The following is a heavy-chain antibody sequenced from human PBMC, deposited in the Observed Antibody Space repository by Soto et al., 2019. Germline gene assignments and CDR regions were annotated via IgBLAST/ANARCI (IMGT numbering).Heavy chain of an antibody. Sequence: TLSLTCAVSGGSISSGGYSCSWIRQPPGKGLEWIGYIYHSGSTYYNPSLKSRVTISVDRSKNQFSLKLSSVTAADTAVYYCASLIDRSGDCREDFFDYRAQGTLVLVSS. J-gene: IGHJ4*02. CDR3: ASLIDRSGDCREDFFDY. D-gene: IGHD2-21*01. V-gene: IGHV4-30-2*01. CDR2: IYHSGST. CDR1: GGSISSGGYS.